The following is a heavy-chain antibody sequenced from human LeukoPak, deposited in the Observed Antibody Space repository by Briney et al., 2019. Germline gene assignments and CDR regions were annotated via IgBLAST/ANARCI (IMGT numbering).Heavy chain of an antibody. CDR3: ARDPGSEEDY. Sequence: RGSLRLSCAASGFTFSSYSMNWVRQAPGKGLEWVSSISSSSSYIYYADSVKGRFTISRDNAKNSLYLQMNSLRAEDTAVYYCARDPGSEEDYWGQGTLVTVSS. CDR2: ISSSSSYI. J-gene: IGHJ4*02. CDR1: GFTFSSYS. D-gene: IGHD2-15*01. V-gene: IGHV3-21*01.